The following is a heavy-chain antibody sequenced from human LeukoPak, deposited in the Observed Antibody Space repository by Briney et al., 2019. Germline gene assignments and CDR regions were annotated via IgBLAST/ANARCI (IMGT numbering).Heavy chain of an antibody. CDR3: AGDHCSSTSCYSDY. V-gene: IGHV4-4*07. D-gene: IGHD2-2*02. Sequence: SETLSLTCTVSGGPISSYYWSWIRQPAGKGLEWIGRIYTSGRTSYNPSLKSRVTMSVDTSKNQFSLKLSSVTAADTAVYYCAGDHCSSTSCYSDYWGQGTLVTVSS. CDR1: GGPISSYY. CDR2: IYTSGRT. J-gene: IGHJ4*02.